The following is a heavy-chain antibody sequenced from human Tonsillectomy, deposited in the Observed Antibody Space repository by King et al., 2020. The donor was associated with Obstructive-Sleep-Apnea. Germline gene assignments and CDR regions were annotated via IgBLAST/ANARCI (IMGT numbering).Heavy chain of an antibody. CDR1: GGSISSSSYY. CDR2: IYYSGST. J-gene: IGHJ4*02. D-gene: IGHD3-10*01. CDR3: AGDRGPGSYYNY. V-gene: IGHV4-39*07. Sequence: QLQESGPGLVKPSETLSLTCTVSGGSISSSSYYWGWIRQPPGKGLEWIGSIYYSGSTYYNPSLKSRVTISVDTSTNQFSLKLSSVTAADTAVYYCAGDRGPGSYYNYWGQGTLVTVSS.